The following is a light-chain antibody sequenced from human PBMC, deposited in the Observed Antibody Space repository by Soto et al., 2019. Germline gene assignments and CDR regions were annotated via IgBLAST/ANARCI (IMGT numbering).Light chain of an antibody. V-gene: IGKV3-20*01. CDR1: QSVSSSY. CDR2: GAS. J-gene: IGKJ4*01. Sequence: EIVLTQSPGTLSLSPGERATLSCRASQSVSSSYLACYQQKPGQAPRLLIYGASSRATGIPDRISGSGSGTDFTRTISRLEPEDFAVYYCQQYGSSPRTFGGGTKVEIK. CDR3: QQYGSSPRT.